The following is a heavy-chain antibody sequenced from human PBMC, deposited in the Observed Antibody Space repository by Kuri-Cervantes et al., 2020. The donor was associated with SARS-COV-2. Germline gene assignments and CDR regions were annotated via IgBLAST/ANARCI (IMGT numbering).Heavy chain of an antibody. CDR3: ASLGAFDI. CDR2: ISSSSSTI. V-gene: IGHV3-48*01. Sequence: GGSLRLSCAASGFTFSSYSMNWVRQAPGKGLEWVSLISSSSSTIYYADSVKGRFTISRDNAKNSLYLQMNSLRAEDTAVYYCASLGAFDIWGQGTMVTVSS. J-gene: IGHJ3*02. CDR1: GFTFSSYS.